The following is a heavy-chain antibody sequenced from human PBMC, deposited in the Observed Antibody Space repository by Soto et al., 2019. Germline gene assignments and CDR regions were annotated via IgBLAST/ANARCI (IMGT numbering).Heavy chain of an antibody. J-gene: IGHJ6*04. Sequence: RLCRASCRVRVKNSGIACAIQKPGKEMEWVGRIKSKTDGGTTDYAAPVKGRFTISRDDSKNTLYLQMNSLKTEDTAVYYCTSTHYEFWSGYHHPYGMDVCGTGTTVT. V-gene: IGHV3-15*01. CDR3: TSTHYEFWSGYHHPYGMDV. CDR1: RVRVKNSG. CDR2: IKSKTDGGTT. D-gene: IGHD3-3*01.